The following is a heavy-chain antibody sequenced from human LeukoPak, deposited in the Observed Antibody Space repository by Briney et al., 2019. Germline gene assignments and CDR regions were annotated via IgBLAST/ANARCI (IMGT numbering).Heavy chain of an antibody. J-gene: IGHJ4*02. CDR1: GFTFSSYE. Sequence: GGSLRLSCAASGFTFSSYESNWVRHAPRKGLEWVSYISSSGSTIYYADSVKGRFTISRDNAKNSLYLLMNRLRAEDRAVYYCARVPNGITFGGVIDHVDYWGRGTLVTDSS. CDR2: ISSSGSTI. CDR3: ARVPNGITFGGVIDHVDY. D-gene: IGHD3-16*02. V-gene: IGHV3-48*03.